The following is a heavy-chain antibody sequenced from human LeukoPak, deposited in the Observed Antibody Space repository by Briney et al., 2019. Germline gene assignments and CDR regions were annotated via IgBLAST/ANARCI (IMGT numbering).Heavy chain of an antibody. V-gene: IGHV4-34*01. Sequence: PSETLSLTCAVYGGSFSGYYWSWIRQPPGKGLEWIGEINHSGSTNYNPSLKSRVTISVDTSKNQFSLKLSSVTAADTAVCYCARDGDYGGNYFDHWGQGTLVTVSS. CDR2: INHSGST. CDR3: ARDGDYGGNYFDH. J-gene: IGHJ4*02. CDR1: GGSFSGYY. D-gene: IGHD4-17*01.